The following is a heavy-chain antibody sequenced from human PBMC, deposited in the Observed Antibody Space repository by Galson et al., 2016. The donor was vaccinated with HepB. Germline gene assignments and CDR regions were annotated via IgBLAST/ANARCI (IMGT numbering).Heavy chain of an antibody. CDR3: ARESGGSFHC. CDR1: GFTFSAYW. J-gene: IGHJ4*02. V-gene: IGHV3-7*01. CDR2: IKSDGSQK. Sequence: SLRLSCAASGFTFSAYWMGWVRQAPGKGLEWVAIIKSDGSQKYYVDSVKGRFTISRDNAKNSLYLQMNSLRAEDTAAFYCARESGGSFHCWGQGTLVTVSS.